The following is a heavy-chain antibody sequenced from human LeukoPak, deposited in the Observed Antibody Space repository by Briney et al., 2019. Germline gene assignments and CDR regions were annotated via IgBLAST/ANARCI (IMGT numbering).Heavy chain of an antibody. CDR2: ISSGSGTI. Sequence: GGSLRLSCAASGFTFSSYSMTWVRQALGKGLEWVSYISSGSGTIYYADSVKGRFTISRDNAHNSLYLQMNSLKAEDTAVYYCAREAMVRGVPDAFDIWGQGTVVTVSS. D-gene: IGHD3-10*01. V-gene: IGHV3-48*01. J-gene: IGHJ3*02. CDR1: GFTFSSYS. CDR3: AREAMVRGVPDAFDI.